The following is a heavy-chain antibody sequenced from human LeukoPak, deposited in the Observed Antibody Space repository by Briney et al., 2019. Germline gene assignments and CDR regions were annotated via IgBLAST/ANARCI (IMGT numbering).Heavy chain of an antibody. V-gene: IGHV3-7*01. CDR2: IKQDGSEK. D-gene: IGHD3-10*01. J-gene: IGHJ4*02. CDR3: ARDSYSVRGVRSFDY. CDR1: GFTFSSYW. Sequence: GGSLRLSCAASGFTFSSYWMSWVRQAPGKGLEWVANIKQDGSEKYYVDSVKGPFTISRDNAKNSLYLQMNSLRAEDTAVYYCARDSYSVRGVRSFDYWGQGTLVTVSS.